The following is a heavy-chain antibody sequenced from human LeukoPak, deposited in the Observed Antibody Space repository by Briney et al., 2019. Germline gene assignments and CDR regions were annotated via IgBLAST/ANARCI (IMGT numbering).Heavy chain of an antibody. J-gene: IGHJ6*03. Sequence: ASVKVSCKASGYTFTSYDINWVRQATGQGLEWMGWISAYNGNTNYAQKLQGRVTMTTDTSTSTAYMELRSLRSDDTAVYYCARVLAAGSSYYYYMDVWGKGTTVTVSS. CDR3: ARVLAAGSSYYYYMDV. CDR2: ISAYNGNT. D-gene: IGHD6-13*01. CDR1: GYTFTSYD. V-gene: IGHV1-18*01.